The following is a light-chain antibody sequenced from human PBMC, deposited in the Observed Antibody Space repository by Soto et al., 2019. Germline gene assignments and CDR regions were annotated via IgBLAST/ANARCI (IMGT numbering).Light chain of an antibody. V-gene: IGKV1-5*01. Sequence: DIQMTQSPSTLSACVGDRVTITCRASQSISAWLAWYQQKPGRAPKLLIYDASNLQSGVPSRFSGSGSGTEFTLTIDSLQPDDFATYYCQQYDTYLRTFGQGTKV. CDR1: QSISAW. J-gene: IGKJ1*01. CDR2: DAS. CDR3: QQYDTYLRT.